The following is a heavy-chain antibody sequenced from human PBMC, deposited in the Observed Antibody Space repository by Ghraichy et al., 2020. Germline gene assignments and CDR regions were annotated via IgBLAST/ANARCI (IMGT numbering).Heavy chain of an antibody. CDR1: GFTFNTYN. CDR2: ITSGSTYI. D-gene: IGHD2-2*01. CDR3: ATGGLLAAPFDY. J-gene: IGHJ4*02. V-gene: IGHV3-21*01. Sequence: GGPLRLSCAASGFTFNTYNMHWVRQAPGKGLEWVSSITSGSTYIYYADSVKGRFTISRDNAKNSLYLQMTSLRAEDTAEYYCATGGLLAAPFDYWGQGTLATVSS.